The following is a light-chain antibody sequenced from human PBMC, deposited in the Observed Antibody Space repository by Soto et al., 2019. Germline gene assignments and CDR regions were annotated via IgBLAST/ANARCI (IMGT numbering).Light chain of an antibody. Sequence: DIQMTQSPSTLSASVGDRVTITCRASQTIHSFLAWYQQKAGKAPKLLIYDASNLESGVPSRFSGSGSGTEFTLTISSLQPDDFATYYCQHYNSYSETFGQGTKVDIK. J-gene: IGKJ1*01. CDR2: DAS. CDR1: QTIHSF. V-gene: IGKV1-5*01. CDR3: QHYNSYSET.